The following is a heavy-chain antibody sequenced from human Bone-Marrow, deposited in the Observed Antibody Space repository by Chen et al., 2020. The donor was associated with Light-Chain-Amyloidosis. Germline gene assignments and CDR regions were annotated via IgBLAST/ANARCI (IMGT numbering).Heavy chain of an antibody. J-gene: IGHJ5*02. CDR1: GYTFTSYA. V-gene: IGHV1-3*01. Sequence: QVQLVQSGAEVKKPGASVKVSCKASGYTFTSYAMHWVRQAPGQRLEWMGWINAGNANTKDSQKCQGRVTRTRDTSASTAYMERSSLRSEETAGYYCARDSSSRSLGWFGPWGQGTLVTVSS. CDR2: INAGNANT. CDR3: ARDSSSRSLGWFGP. D-gene: IGHD6-13*01.